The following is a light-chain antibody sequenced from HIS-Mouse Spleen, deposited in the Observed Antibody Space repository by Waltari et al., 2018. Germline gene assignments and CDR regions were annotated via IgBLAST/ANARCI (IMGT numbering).Light chain of an antibody. V-gene: IGLV2-23*01. Sequence: QSALTQPASVSGSPGQSITISCTGTSSAVGSYTLVSWYQQHPGKAPKPMIYEGSKRPSGVSNRFSGSKSGNTASLTISGLQAEDEADYYCCSYAGSSTWVFGGGTKLTVL. CDR1: SSAVGSYTL. CDR2: EGS. J-gene: IGLJ3*02. CDR3: CSYAGSSTWV.